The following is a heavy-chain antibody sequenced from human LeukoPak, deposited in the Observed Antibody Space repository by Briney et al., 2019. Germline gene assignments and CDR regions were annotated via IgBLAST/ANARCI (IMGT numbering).Heavy chain of an antibody. J-gene: IGHJ4*02. V-gene: IGHV3-11*04. CDR3: ARSKVNGITGTTLGYFDY. D-gene: IGHD1-7*01. CDR1: GFTFSDYY. Sequence: GGSLRLSCAASGFTFSDYYMSWIRQAPGKGLEWVSYISSSGSTIYYADSVKGRFTISRDNAKNSLYLQMNSLRAEDTAVYYCARSKVNGITGTTLGYFDYWGQGTLVTVSS. CDR2: ISSSGSTI.